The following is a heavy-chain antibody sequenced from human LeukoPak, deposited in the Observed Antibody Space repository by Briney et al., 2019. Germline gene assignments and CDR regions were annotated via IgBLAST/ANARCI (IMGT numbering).Heavy chain of an antibody. CDR1: GFTFSSYA. J-gene: IGHJ4*02. V-gene: IGHV3-23*01. Sequence: GGSLRLSCAASGFTFSSYAMSWVRQAPGKGLEWVSAISGSGGSTYYADSVKGRFTISRDNSKNTLYLQMNSLRVEDTAVYYCAKDLCSSSSCYVDYWGQGTLVTVSS. D-gene: IGHD2-2*01. CDR2: ISGSGGST. CDR3: AKDLCSSSSCYVDY.